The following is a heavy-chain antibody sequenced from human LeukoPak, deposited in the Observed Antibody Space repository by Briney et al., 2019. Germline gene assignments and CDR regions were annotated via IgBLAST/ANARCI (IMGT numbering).Heavy chain of an antibody. CDR3: VRDWDHFDFDS. D-gene: IGHD3-9*01. V-gene: IGHV3-74*01. CDR1: GFTFSNYW. J-gene: IGHJ5*01. CDR2: IKGDGSHT. Sequence: GGSLRLSCAASGFTFSNYWMHWVRQAPGKGLVWVSRIKGDGSHTIYADSVKGRFTISRDNAENTLYLQMRSLRAEDTAVYYCVRDWDHFDFDSWGQGTLVTVSS.